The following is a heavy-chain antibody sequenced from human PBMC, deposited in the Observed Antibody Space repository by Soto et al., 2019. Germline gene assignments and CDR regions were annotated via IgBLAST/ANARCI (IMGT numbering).Heavy chain of an antibody. CDR3: ARDGTYYYDSSHKAHDAFEI. CDR2: ISAYNGNT. J-gene: IGHJ3*02. CDR1: GYTFTSYG. V-gene: IGHV1-18*04. D-gene: IGHD3-22*01. Sequence: VASVKVSCKASGYTFTSYGISWVRQAPGQGLEWMGWISAYNGNTNYAQNLQGRVASTTDTSTSTAYMELRILRSYDTAVYDCARDGTYYYDSSHKAHDAFEIWGQVTMVIVSS.